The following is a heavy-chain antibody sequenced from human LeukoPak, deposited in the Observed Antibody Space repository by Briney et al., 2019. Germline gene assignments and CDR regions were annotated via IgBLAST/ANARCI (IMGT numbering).Heavy chain of an antibody. V-gene: IGHV7-4-1*02. D-gene: IGHD3-3*01. CDR3: ARGPYYDFWSGYYPLYYYGMDV. Sequence: ASVKVSCKASGYTFTSYAMNWVRQAPGQGLEWMGWINTNTGNPTYAQGFTGRFVFSLDISVSTAYLQISSLKAEDTAVYYCARGPYYDFWSGYYPLYYYGMDVWGQGTTVTVSS. CDR2: INTNTGNP. J-gene: IGHJ6*02. CDR1: GYTFTSYA.